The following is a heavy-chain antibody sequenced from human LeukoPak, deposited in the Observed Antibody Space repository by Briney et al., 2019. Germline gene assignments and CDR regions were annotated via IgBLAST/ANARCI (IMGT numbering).Heavy chain of an antibody. CDR3: AREGDDSSGYSYQPPDY. J-gene: IGHJ4*02. CDR2: ISSNGDST. V-gene: IGHV3-64*02. D-gene: IGHD3-22*01. CDR1: GFTFSNYV. Sequence: GGSLRLSCAASGFTFSNYVLHWARQAPGKGLEFVSAISSNGDSTYYTDRVKGRFTISRDNSKSTLYLQMGSLRAEDTAVYYCAREGDDSSGYSYQPPDYWGQGTLVTVSS.